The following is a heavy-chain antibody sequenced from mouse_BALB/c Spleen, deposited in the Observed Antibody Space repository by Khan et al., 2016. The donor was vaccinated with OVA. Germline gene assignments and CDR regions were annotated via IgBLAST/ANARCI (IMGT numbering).Heavy chain of an antibody. D-gene: IGHD1-1*01. CDR2: ISYSGRT. V-gene: IGHV3-2*02. J-gene: IGHJ1*01. CDR1: GYPITGAYA. CDR3: ARRSYYGHWYVDV. Sequence: EVQLQESGPGLVKPSQSLSLTCTVTGYPITGAYAWNWIRQFPGNKLEGMGYISYSGRTASNPSLKSRLSITRDTSNNQFFLQLNSGTTEDTATYYSARRSYYGHWYVDVWGAGTTVTVSS.